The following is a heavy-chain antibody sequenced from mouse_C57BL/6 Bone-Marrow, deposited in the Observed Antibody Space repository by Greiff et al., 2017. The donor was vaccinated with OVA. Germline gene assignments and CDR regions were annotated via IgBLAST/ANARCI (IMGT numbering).Heavy chain of an antibody. V-gene: IGHV1-64*01. CDR1: GYTFPSYW. J-gene: IGHJ2*01. Sequence: QVQLKQPGAELVKPGASVKLSCKASGYTFPSYWMHWVKQRPGQGLELIGMIHPNSGSTNYNEKFKSKATLTVDKSSSTAYMQLSSLTSEDSAVYYCARDYGNYEFDYWGQGTTRTVAS. D-gene: IGHD2-1*01. CDR2: IHPNSGST. CDR3: ARDYGNYEFDY.